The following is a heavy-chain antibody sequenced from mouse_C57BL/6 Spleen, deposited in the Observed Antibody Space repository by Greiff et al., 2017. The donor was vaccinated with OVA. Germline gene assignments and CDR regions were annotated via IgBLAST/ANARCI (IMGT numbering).Heavy chain of an antibody. Sequence: EVQLVESGPGMVKPSQSLSLTCTVTGYSITSGYDWHWIRHFPGNKLEWMGYISYSGSTNYNPSLKSRISITHDTSKNHFFLKLNSVTTEDTATYYCASHNWAWFAYWGQGTLVTVSA. CDR2: ISYSGST. J-gene: IGHJ3*01. CDR1: GYSITSGYD. CDR3: ASHNWAWFAY. D-gene: IGHD4-1*01. V-gene: IGHV3-1*01.